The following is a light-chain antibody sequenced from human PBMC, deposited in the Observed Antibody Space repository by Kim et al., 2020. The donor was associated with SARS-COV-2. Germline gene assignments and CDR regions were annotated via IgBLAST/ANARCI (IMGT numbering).Light chain of an antibody. CDR3: NSRDSSGNLVV. J-gene: IGLJ2*01. CDR2: GKN. Sequence: SSELTQDPAVSVALGQTVRITCQGDSLRSYYASWYQQKPGQAPVLVIYGKNNRPSGLPDRFSGSSSGNTASLTITGAQAEDEADYYCNSRDSSGNLVVFGGGTQLTVL. CDR1: SLRSYY. V-gene: IGLV3-19*01.